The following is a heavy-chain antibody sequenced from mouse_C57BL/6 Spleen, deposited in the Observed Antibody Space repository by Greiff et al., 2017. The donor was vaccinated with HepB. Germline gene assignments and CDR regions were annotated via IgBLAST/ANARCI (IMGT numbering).Heavy chain of an antibody. CDR3: AREATTVVDWYFDV. D-gene: IGHD1-1*01. J-gene: IGHJ1*03. CDR2: IYPRDGST. CDR1: GYTFTSYD. Sequence: QVQLQQSGPELVKPGASVKLSFKASGYTFTSYDINWVKQRPGQGLEWIGWIYPRDGSTKYNEKFKGKATLTVDTSSSTAYMELHSLTSEDSAVYFCAREATTVVDWYFDVWGTGTTVTVSS. V-gene: IGHV1-85*01.